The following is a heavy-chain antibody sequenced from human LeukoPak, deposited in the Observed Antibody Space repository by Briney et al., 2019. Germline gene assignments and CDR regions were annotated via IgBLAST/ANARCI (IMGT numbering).Heavy chain of an antibody. CDR3: ALRRFGANWFDP. J-gene: IGHJ5*02. Sequence: SETLSLTCAVYGGSFSGHYWSWIRQPPGKGLEWIGEINHSGSTNYNPSLKSRVTISVDTSKNQFPLKLSSVTAADTAVYYCALRRFGANWFDPWGQGTLVTVSS. D-gene: IGHD3-10*01. V-gene: IGHV4-34*01. CDR1: GGSFSGHY. CDR2: INHSGST.